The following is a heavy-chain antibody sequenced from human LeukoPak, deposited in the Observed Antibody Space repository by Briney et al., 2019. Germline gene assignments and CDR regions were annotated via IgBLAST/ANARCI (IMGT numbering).Heavy chain of an antibody. CDR3: TSGGHYFDP. Sequence: GGSLRLSCAASGFTFSSYGMHWVRQARAKGLEWVGRIKSKTDGGTTDYAAPLKGKFTISRDDSKNTLYLQMNSLKTEDTAVYYCTSGGHYFDPWGQGTLVTVSS. D-gene: IGHD1-26*01. CDR1: GFTFSSYG. J-gene: IGHJ5*02. V-gene: IGHV3-15*01. CDR2: IKSKTDGGTT.